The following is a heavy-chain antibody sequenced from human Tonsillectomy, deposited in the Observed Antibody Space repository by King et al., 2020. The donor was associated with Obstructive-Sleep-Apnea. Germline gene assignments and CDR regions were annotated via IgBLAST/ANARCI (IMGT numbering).Heavy chain of an antibody. CDR1: GGSISSGGYY. Sequence: VQLQESGPGLVKPSQTLSLTCTVSGGSISSGGYYWSWIRQHPGKGLEWIGYIYYSGSTYYNPSLKSRVTISVDTSKNQFSLKLSSVTAADTAVYYCARDTMVRGVIAPWGQGTLVTVSS. CDR2: IYYSGST. CDR3: ARDTMVRGVIAP. J-gene: IGHJ5*02. D-gene: IGHD3-10*01. V-gene: IGHV4-31*03.